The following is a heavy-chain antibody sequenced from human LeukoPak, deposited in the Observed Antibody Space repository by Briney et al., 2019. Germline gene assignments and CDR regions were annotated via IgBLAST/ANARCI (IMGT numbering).Heavy chain of an antibody. CDR1: AHCVTSYY. D-gene: IGHD1-1*01. Sequence: SQTLSLTCTVSAHCVTSYYCCWNRHRPGTLLDWIGHHHNSGNTNYNPSLKSRVTLSVDTSKNQFSLKLSSVTAADTAVYYCAREGTTGRNLNWFDSWGQGTLVTVSS. CDR3: AREGTTGRNLNWFDS. CDR2: HHNSGNT. V-gene: IGHV4-59*02. J-gene: IGHJ5*01.